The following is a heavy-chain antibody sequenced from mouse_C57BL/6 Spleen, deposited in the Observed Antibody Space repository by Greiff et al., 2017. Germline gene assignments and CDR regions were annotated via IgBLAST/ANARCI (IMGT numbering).Heavy chain of an antibody. V-gene: IGHV1-69*01. CDR2: IDPSDSYT. Sequence: VQLQQSGAELVMPGASVKLSCKASGYTFTSYWMHWVKQRPGQGLEWIGEIDPSDSYTNYNQKFKGKSTLTVDKSSSTAYMQLSSLTSEDSAVYYCARLYGSSYYWYFDVWGTGTTVTVSS. D-gene: IGHD1-1*01. CDR3: ARLYGSSYYWYFDV. CDR1: GYTFTSYW. J-gene: IGHJ1*03.